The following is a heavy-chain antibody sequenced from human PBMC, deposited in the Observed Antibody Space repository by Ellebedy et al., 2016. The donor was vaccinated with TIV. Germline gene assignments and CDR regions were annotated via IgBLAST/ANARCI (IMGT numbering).Heavy chain of an antibody. CDR1: GFTFSSYN. J-gene: IGHJ3*02. CDR3: ANIWYGRSVDAFDI. Sequence: GESLKISXDAFGFTFSSYNMNWVRQAPGQGLEWVSYISDCSGTKYYADSVKGRFTISRDNVKNSLYLHMNSLTDEDTAVYYCANIWYGRSVDAFDIWGQGTRVTVSS. D-gene: IGHD3-9*01. V-gene: IGHV3-48*02. CDR2: ISDCSGTK.